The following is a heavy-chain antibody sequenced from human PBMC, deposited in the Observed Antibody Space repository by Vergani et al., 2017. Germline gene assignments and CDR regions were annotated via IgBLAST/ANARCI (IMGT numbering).Heavy chain of an antibody. CDR3: ASGNWKSVGPIYAFDI. CDR2: INLNSGGT. CDR1: GYTFSNYY. J-gene: IGHJ3*02. Sequence: QVQVVQSGAEVKKSGASVKVSCKTSGYTFSNYYMHWVRQAPGQGLEWMGWINLNSGGTNYAQKFQGRVTRTRDTSISTAYIGLSRVSSDDTGVYYSASGNWKSVGPIYAFDIWGQGTMVTVSS. D-gene: IGHD1-20*01. V-gene: IGHV1-2*02.